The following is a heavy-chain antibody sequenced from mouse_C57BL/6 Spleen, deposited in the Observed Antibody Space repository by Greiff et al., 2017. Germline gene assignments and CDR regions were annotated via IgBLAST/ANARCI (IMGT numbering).Heavy chain of an antibody. CDR2: IYPRSGNT. Sequence: QVQLKESGAELARPGASVKLSCKASGYTFTSYGISWVKQRTGQGLEWIGEIYPRSGNTYYNEKFKGKATLTADKYSSTAYMELRSLTSEDSAVYFCARRYYYGSSYEFDYWGQGTTLTVSS. J-gene: IGHJ2*01. V-gene: IGHV1-81*01. D-gene: IGHD1-1*01. CDR1: GYTFTSYG. CDR3: ARRYYYGSSYEFDY.